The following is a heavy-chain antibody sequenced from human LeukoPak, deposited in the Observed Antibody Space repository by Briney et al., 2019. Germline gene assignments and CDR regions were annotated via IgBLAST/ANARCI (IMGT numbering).Heavy chain of an antibody. CDR2: ISYDGSNK. D-gene: IGHD5-18*01. Sequence: GGSLRLSCAASGLTFSSYAMHWVRQAPGKGLEWVAVISYDGSNKYYADSVKGRFTISRDNSKNTLYLQMNSLRAEDTAVYYCARGGIQLWSFPFDYWGQGTLVTVSS. CDR3: ARGGIQLWSFPFDY. J-gene: IGHJ4*02. CDR1: GLTFSSYA. V-gene: IGHV3-30-3*02.